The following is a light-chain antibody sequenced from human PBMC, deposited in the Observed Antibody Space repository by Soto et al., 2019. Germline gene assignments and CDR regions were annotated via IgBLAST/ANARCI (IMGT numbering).Light chain of an antibody. V-gene: IGKV1-13*02. J-gene: IGKJ5*01. Sequence: AIQLTQSPSSLSASVGDRVTITCRASQDIRGALACYQQKPGKAPKSLIYDVSTLESGVPSRFSGSSSGPAFTLTISRLQPVDFANYYFQLFNSYPITFGQGTRLEIK. CDR2: DVS. CDR3: QLFNSYPIT. CDR1: QDIRGA.